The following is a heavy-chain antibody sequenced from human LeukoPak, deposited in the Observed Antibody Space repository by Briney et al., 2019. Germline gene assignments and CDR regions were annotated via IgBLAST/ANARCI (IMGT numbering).Heavy chain of an antibody. Sequence: ASVKVSCKASGYTFTSYDINWVRQATGQGLEWMGWMNPNSGNTGYAQKFQGRVTMTRNTSISTAYMELSSLRSEDTAVYYCARTPRRSRYYYYYMDVWGKGTTVTVSS. CDR3: ARTPRRSRYYYYYMDV. CDR2: MNPNSGNT. CDR1: GYTFTSYD. V-gene: IGHV1-8*01. J-gene: IGHJ6*03.